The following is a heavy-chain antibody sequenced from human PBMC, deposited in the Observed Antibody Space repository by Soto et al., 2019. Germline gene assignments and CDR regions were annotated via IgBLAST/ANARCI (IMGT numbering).Heavy chain of an antibody. D-gene: IGHD3-22*01. Sequence: SETLSLTCAVYGGSFSGYYWSWIRQPPGKGLEWIGEINHSGSTNYNPSLKSRVTISVDTSKNQFSLKLSSVTAADTAVYYCARVGDSSGYYANWFDPWGQGTLVTVSS. CDR1: GGSFSGYY. CDR3: ARVGDSSGYYANWFDP. V-gene: IGHV4-34*01. CDR2: INHSGST. J-gene: IGHJ5*02.